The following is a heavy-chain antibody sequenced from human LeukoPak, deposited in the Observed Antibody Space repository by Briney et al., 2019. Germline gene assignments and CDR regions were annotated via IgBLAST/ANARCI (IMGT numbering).Heavy chain of an antibody. CDR3: ARDSRTEDAFDI. J-gene: IGHJ3*02. CDR1: GFTFSSYG. CDR2: IWYDGSNK. V-gene: IGHV3-30*19. Sequence: GGSLRLSCAASGFTFSSYGMHWVRQAPGKGLEWVAVIWYDGSNKYYADSVKGRFTISRDNSKNTLYLQMNSLRAEDTAVYYCARDSRTEDAFDIWGQGTMVTVSS.